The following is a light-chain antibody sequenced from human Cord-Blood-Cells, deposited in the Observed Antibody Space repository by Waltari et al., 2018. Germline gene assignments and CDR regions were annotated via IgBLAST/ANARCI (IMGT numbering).Light chain of an antibody. Sequence: DIQMTQSPSSLSASVGDRVTITCQASHAISNYLNWYQQKPGKAPKLLIYDASNLETGVPSRFSGSGSGTDFTFTISSLQPEDIATYYCQQYDNLPRTFGQGTKLEIK. CDR2: DAS. V-gene: IGKV1-33*01. J-gene: IGKJ2*01. CDR1: HAISNY. CDR3: QQYDNLPRT.